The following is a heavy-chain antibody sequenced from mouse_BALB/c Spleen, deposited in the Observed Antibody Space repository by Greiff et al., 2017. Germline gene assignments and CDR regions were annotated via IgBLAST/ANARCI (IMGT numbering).Heavy chain of an antibody. CDR1: GFSLTSYG. CDR3: ARKRGVTFYYAMDY. Sequence: VHLVESGPGLVQPSQSLSITCTVSGFSLTSYGVHWVRQSPGKGLEWLGVIWSGGSTDYNAAFISRLSISKDNSKSQVFFKMNSLQANDTAIYYCARKRGVTFYYAMDYWGQGTSVTVSS. V-gene: IGHV2-2*02. CDR2: IWSGGST. D-gene: IGHD2-1*01. J-gene: IGHJ4*01.